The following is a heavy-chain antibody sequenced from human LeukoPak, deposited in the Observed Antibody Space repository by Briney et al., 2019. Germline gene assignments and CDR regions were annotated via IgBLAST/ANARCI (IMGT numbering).Heavy chain of an antibody. Sequence: GESQRISCKGSGYSFTSYWISWVRQMPGKGLEWMGRIDPSDSYTNYSPSFQGHVTISADKSISTAYLQWSSLKASDTAMYYCARHVGRDGYNYYFDYWGQGTLVTASS. J-gene: IGHJ4*02. V-gene: IGHV5-10-1*01. CDR1: GYSFTSYW. CDR2: IDPSDSYT. D-gene: IGHD5-24*01. CDR3: ARHVGRDGYNYYFDY.